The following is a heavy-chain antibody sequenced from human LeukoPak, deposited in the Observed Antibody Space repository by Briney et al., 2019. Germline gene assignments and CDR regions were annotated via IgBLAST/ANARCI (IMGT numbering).Heavy chain of an antibody. Sequence: GGSLRLSCAASEFTFSNYWMSWVRQAPGKGLEWVANINQHESEKYYVDSVKGRFTISRDSAENSLYLQMNSLRAEDTAVYYCARGRIAVAGTYIPSNWGPQLYYMDVWGKGTTVTVSS. V-gene: IGHV3-7*01. J-gene: IGHJ6*03. D-gene: IGHD6-19*01. CDR1: EFTFSNYW. CDR2: INQHESEK. CDR3: ARGRIAVAGTYIPSNWGPQLYYMDV.